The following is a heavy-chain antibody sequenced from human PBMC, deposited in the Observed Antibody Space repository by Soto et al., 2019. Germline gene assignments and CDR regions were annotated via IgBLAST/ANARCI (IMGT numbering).Heavy chain of an antibody. D-gene: IGHD5-18*01. V-gene: IGHV4-30-4*01. Sequence: SETLSLTCTVSGGSVSSGDHYWSWIRQPPGEGLESIAYMLYTGTTYYNSSLKNRVTISVDASKNLFSLRLSAVTAADTAVYYRARGRGYGFGIDYWGQGIVVTVSS. CDR3: ARGRGYGFGIDY. CDR1: GGSVSSGDHY. J-gene: IGHJ4*02. CDR2: MLYTGTT.